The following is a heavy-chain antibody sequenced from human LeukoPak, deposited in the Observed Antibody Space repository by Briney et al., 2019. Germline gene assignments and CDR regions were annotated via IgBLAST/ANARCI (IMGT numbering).Heavy chain of an antibody. CDR3: ARFPHPTQWLVVRGFYYYYMDV. J-gene: IGHJ6*03. V-gene: IGHV1-2*02. D-gene: IGHD6-19*01. CDR2: INPNSGGT. CDR1: GYTFTGYY. Sequence: ASVKVSCKASGYTFTGYYMHWVRQAPGQGLEWMGWINPNSGGTNYAQKLQGRVTMTTDTSTSTAYMELRSLRSDDTAVYYCARFPHPTQWLVVRGFYYYYMDVWGKGTTVTVSS.